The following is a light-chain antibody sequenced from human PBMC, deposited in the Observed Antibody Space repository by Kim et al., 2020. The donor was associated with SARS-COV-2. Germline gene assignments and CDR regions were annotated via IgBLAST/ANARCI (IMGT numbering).Light chain of an antibody. V-gene: IGKV3-15*01. CDR2: VAS. CDR1: QSVSNN. CDR3: QQYNNWPYT. J-gene: IGKJ2*01. Sequence: EKVMTQSPATLSVSPGERATLSCRASQSVSNNLAWYQQKPGQAPRLLIYVASARATGIPARFSGSGSGTEFTLTISSLQSEDFAVYYCQQYNNWPYTFGQGTKLEI.